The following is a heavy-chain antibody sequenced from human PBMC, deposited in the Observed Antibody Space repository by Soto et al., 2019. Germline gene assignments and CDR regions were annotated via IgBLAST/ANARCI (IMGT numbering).Heavy chain of an antibody. CDR1: GGSISSSSYY. CDR2: IYYSGDT. V-gene: IGHV4-39*07. Sequence: SETLSLTCTVSGGSISSSSYYWGWIRQPPGKVLEWIGTIYYSGDTYYNPSLKSRVTISVDRSKNQFSLKLSSVTAADTAVYYCARVPDRWGQGTLVTVS. D-gene: IGHD2-2*01. CDR3: ARVPDR. J-gene: IGHJ5*02.